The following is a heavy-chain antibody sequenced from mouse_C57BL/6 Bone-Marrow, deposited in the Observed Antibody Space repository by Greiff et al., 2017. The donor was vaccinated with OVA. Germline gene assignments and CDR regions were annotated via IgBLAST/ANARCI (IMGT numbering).Heavy chain of an antibody. V-gene: IGHV4-1*01. D-gene: IGHD3-2*02. J-gene: IGHJ4*01. Sequence: SAAGIDFSRYWMSWVRRAPGKGLEWIGEINPDSSTINYAPSLKDKFIISGDNAKNTLYLQMSKVRSEDTALYYCARQAGHSAMDYWGQGTSVTVSS. CDR2: INPDSSTI. CDR3: ARQAGHSAMDY. CDR1: GIDFSRYW.